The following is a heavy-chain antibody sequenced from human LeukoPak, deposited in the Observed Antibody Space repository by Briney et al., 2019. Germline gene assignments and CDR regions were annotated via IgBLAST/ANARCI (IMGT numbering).Heavy chain of an antibody. CDR2: IWYDGSNK. Sequence: GGSLRLSCAASGFTFSSYGMHWVRQAPGKGLEWVAVIWYDGSNKYYADSVKGRFTISRDNAKNSLYLQMNSLRAEDTAVYYCARGGSGPDYWGQGTLVTVSS. CDR3: ARGGSGPDY. D-gene: IGHD2-15*01. V-gene: IGHV3-33*01. J-gene: IGHJ4*02. CDR1: GFTFSSYG.